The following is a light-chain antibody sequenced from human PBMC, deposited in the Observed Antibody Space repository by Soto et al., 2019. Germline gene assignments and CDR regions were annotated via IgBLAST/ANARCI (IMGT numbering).Light chain of an antibody. CDR2: GAS. J-gene: IGKJ4*01. V-gene: IGKV1-27*01. CDR3: QKYVGYPCT. Sequence: DIQMTQSPSSLSASLGDRVTITCRASQGISNYLAWYQQKPGKVPNLLIYGASTLHSGVPSRFSGRGSGPDCTLLISSLQPEDVATYYCQKYVGYPCTCGGGTTVEI. CDR1: QGISNY.